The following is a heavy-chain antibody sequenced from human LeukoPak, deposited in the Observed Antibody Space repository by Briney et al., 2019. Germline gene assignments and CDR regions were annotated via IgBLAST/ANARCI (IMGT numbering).Heavy chain of an antibody. J-gene: IGHJ4*02. Sequence: TSETLSLTCTVSGGSISSYYWSWIRQPPGKGLEWIGSIYHSGSTYYNPSLKSRVTISVEKSKKQFSLKLSSVTAADTAVYYCARSVTTVVTHFDYWGQGTLVTVSS. V-gene: IGHV4-59*08. CDR2: IYHSGST. D-gene: IGHD4-23*01. CDR3: ARSVTTVVTHFDY. CDR1: GGSISSYY.